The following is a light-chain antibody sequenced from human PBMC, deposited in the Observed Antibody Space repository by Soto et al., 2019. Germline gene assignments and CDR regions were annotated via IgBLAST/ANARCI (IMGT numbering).Light chain of an antibody. CDR2: DVS. V-gene: IGLV2-14*03. J-gene: IGLJ1*01. Sequence: QSALTQPASVSGSPGQSITISCTGTSSDVGAYNFVSWYQQHPGKLPKLMIFDVSRRSSGVSDRFSGSKSGNTASLTISGLQAEDEGHYYCISYTSSSTHVFGSGTKLTVL. CDR1: SSDVGAYNF. CDR3: ISYTSSSTHV.